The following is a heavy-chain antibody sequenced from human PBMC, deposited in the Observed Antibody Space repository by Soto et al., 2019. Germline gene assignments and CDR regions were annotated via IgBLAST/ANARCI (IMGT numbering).Heavy chain of an antibody. D-gene: IGHD3-9*01. CDR3: SKAGVYYDILTGYQYYYYYYYMDV. Sequence: GGSLRLSCAASGFTFSSYAMSWVRQAPGKGLEWVSAISGSGGSTYYADSVKGRFTISRDNSKNTLYLQINSLRTEDTAVNYCSKAGVYYDILTGYQYYYYYYYMDVWGKGTTVTVSS. V-gene: IGHV3-23*01. CDR2: ISGSGGST. J-gene: IGHJ6*03. CDR1: GFTFSSYA.